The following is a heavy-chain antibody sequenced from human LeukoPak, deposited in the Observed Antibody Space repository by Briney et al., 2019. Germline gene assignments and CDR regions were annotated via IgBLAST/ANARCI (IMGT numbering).Heavy chain of an antibody. CDR2: IYYSGST. D-gene: IGHD5-12*01. V-gene: IGHV4-39*07. J-gene: IGHJ6*02. CDR1: GGSISSSSYS. Sequence: KPSETLSLTCTVSGGSISSSSYSWGWIRQPPGKGLEWIGSIYYSGSTYYNPSLKSRVTISVDTSKNQFSLKLSSVTAADTAVYYCARGGGYNETHYYYYGMDVWGQGTTVTVSS. CDR3: ARGGGYNETHYYYYGMDV.